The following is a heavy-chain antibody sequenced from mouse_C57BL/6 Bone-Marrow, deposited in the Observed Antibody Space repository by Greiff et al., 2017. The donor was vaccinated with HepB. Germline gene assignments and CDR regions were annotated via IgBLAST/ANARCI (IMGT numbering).Heavy chain of an antibody. CDR3: AREELFDY. V-gene: IGHV1-54*01. J-gene: IGHJ2*01. CDR1: GYAFTNYL. Sequence: VKLQQSGAELVRPGTSVKVSCKASGYAFTNYLIEWVKQRPGQGLEWIGVINPGSGGTNYNEKFKGKATLTADKSSSTAYMQLSSLTSEDSAVYFCAREELFDYWGQGTTLTVSS. CDR2: INPGSGGT.